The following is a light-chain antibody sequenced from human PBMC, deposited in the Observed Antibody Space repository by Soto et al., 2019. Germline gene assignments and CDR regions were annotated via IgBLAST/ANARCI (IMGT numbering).Light chain of an antibody. CDR3: SSYASSSTGV. J-gene: IGLJ1*01. CDR1: SSDVGGYNY. CDR2: EVS. V-gene: IGLV2-14*01. Sequence: QSALTQPASVSGSPGQSITISYTGTSSDVGGYNYVSWYQQHPGKAPKLMIYEVSNRPSGVSDRFSGSKSGNTASLTISGLQAEDEADYYCSSYASSSTGVFGTGTKLTVL.